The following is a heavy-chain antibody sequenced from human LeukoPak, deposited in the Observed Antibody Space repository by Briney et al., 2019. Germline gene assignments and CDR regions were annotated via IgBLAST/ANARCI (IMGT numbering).Heavy chain of an antibody. CDR1: GFTFSSSG. J-gene: IGHJ3*02. CDR3: AKGLYCSSTSCPPDAFDI. CDR2: IRYVRSIK. D-gene: IGHD2-2*01. V-gene: IGHV3-30*02. Sequence: GGSLRLSCAAPGFTFSSSGMHWVRQAPGKGLEWGAFIRYVRSIKYYGDSVKGRFTISRDNSKNTLYLQMNSLRAEDTAVYYCAKGLYCSSTSCPPDAFDIWGQGTMVTVSS.